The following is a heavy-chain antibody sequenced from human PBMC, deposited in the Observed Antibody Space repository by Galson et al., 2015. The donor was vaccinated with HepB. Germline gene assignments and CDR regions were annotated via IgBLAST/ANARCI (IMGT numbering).Heavy chain of an antibody. V-gene: IGHV4-59*12. J-gene: IGHJ3*02. CDR3: TRVFGQKCGGPTCFLGSFDI. Sequence: SETLSLTCSVSGASMNTDYWTWIRQSPGQRLEWVGYVHHSGAANYNPSLKSRVTMSIDTSKNHFSLNWRSVTAADTAMYFCTRVFGQKCGGPTCFLGSFDIWGPGTRVIVSS. CDR2: VHHSGAA. CDR1: GASMNTDY. D-gene: IGHD3/OR15-3a*01.